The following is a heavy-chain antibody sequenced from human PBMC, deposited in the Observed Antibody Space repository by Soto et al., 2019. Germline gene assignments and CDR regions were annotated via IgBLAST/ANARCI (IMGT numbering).Heavy chain of an antibody. V-gene: IGHV1-58*01. Sequence: QMQLVQSGPEVKKPGTSVKVACEASGFTFTCSAVQWVRQARGQRLEWIRCIVVGSGNTNCGPKFQERVALNRDMTPSTAYKEMSSLRSQDTDVYYCAVDSTTETTFDYGRQETLVT. D-gene: IGHD4-17*01. J-gene: IGHJ4*02. CDR2: IVVGSGNT. CDR3: AVDSTTETTFDY. CDR1: GFTFTCSA.